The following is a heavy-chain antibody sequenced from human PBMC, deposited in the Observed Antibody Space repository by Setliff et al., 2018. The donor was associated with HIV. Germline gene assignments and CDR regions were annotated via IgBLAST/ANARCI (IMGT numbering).Heavy chain of an antibody. CDR2: VSSIGNT. D-gene: IGHD1-26*01. CDR3: ARTRAPYFFDF. CDR1: DISINGYY. Sequence: SETLSLTCSVSDISINGYYWSWIRQSPRTRLEWIGYVSSIGNTNYNPSLKSRVTISVDTSKNQFSLQLNSVTAADTAVYFCARTRAPYFFDFWGQGAQVTVS. J-gene: IGHJ4*02. V-gene: IGHV4-4*08.